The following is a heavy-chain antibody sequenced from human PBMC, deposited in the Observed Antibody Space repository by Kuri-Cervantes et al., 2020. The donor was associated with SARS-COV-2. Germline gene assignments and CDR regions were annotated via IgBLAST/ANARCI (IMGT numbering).Heavy chain of an antibody. D-gene: IGHD3-3*01. J-gene: IGHJ4*02. Sequence: GESLKISCAASGFTFSSYGMHWDRQAPGKGLEWVGFVRRDGSNYYYADSVKGRFTISRDNSKNSLYLEMNSLRPEDTAVYYCAKVETANLDYWGQGTLVTVSS. CDR2: VRRDGSNY. V-gene: IGHV3-30*02. CDR3: AKVETANLDY. CDR1: GFTFSSYG.